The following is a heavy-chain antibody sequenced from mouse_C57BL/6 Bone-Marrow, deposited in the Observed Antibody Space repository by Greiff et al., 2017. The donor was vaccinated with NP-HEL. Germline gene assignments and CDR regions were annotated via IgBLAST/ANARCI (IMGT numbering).Heavy chain of an antibody. V-gene: IGHV1-81*01. Sequence: QVQLQQSGAELARPGASVKLSCKASGYTFTSYGISWVKQRTGQGLEWIGEIYPRSGNTYYNEKFKGKATLTADKSSSTAYMELRSLTSEDSAVYFCARLGDYGSSYGDFDYWGQGTTLTVSS. CDR3: ARLGDYGSSYGDFDY. CDR2: IYPRSGNT. D-gene: IGHD1-1*01. J-gene: IGHJ2*01. CDR1: GYTFTSYG.